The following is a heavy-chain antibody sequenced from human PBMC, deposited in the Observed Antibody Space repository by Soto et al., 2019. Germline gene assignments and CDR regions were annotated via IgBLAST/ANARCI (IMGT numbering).Heavy chain of an antibody. CDR2: IYYSGST. V-gene: IGHV4-59*12. Sequence: SETLSLTCTVSGGSISSYYWSWIRQPPGKGLEWIGYIYYSGSTNYNPSLKSRVTISVDTSKNQFSLKLSSVTAADTAVYYCARNIVVVTILRWFDPWGQGTLVTVSS. CDR3: ARNIVVVTILRWFDP. CDR1: GGSISSYY. J-gene: IGHJ5*02. D-gene: IGHD2-21*02.